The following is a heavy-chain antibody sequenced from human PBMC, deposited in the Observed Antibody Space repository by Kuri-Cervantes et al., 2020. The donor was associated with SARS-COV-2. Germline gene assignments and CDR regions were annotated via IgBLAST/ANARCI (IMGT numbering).Heavy chain of an antibody. CDR2: INPNSGGT. CDR3: ARGMVRGLIQSYYYGMDV. J-gene: IGHJ6*02. Sequence: ASVKVSCKASGYTFSDYYMYWVRQAPGQGLEWMGWINPNSGGTNYAQKFQGWVTMTRDTSSTGYMELSRLRSDDTDVYYCARGMVRGLIQSYYYGMDVWGQGTMVTVSS. D-gene: IGHD3-10*01. CDR1: GYTFSDYY. V-gene: IGHV1-2*04.